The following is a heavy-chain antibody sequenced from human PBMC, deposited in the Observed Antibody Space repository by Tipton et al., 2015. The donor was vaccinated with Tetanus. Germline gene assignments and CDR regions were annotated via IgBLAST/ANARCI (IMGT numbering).Heavy chain of an antibody. CDR2: ISYSGST. CDR1: GGSVRSGDYQ. CDR3: ARANYNFPKKGPFDS. D-gene: IGHD3-3*01. Sequence: TLSLTCTVSGGSVRSGDYQWNWIRQPPGKGLAWLAYISYSGSTNSNYALKSRITISRDTSKNQISLKLTSVTAADTAVYYCARANYNFPKKGPFDSWGQGTLVIVSS. V-gene: IGHV4-61*08. J-gene: IGHJ4*02.